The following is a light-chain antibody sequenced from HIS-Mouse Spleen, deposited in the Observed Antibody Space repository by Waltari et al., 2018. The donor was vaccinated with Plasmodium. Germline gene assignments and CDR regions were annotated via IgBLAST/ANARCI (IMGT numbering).Light chain of an antibody. J-gene: IGKJ1*01. Sequence: EIVFTQSQGTLSLSPGERASLSCSASQSVSSSYLAWYQQKPGQAPRLLIYGASSRATGIPDRFSGSGSGTDFTLTISRLEPEDFAVYYCQQYGSSPWTFGQGTKVEIK. CDR2: GAS. CDR1: QSVSSSY. V-gene: IGKV3-20*01. CDR3: QQYGSSPWT.